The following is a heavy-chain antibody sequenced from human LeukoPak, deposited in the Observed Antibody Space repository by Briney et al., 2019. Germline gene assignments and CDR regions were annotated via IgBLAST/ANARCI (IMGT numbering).Heavy chain of an antibody. CDR1: GGSLSSISSNNYH. CDR3: AREMGVVTAHGIDV. J-gene: IGHJ6*02. V-gene: IGHV4-39*02. D-gene: IGHD4-23*01. Sequence: SETLSLTCIVSGGSLSSISSNNYHWGWIRQPPGKGLEWIGSIYYSGSTYYNPSLKSRVTISVDTSKNQFSLKLSSVTAADTALYYCAREMGVVTAHGIDVWGQGTTVTVSS. CDR2: IYYSGST.